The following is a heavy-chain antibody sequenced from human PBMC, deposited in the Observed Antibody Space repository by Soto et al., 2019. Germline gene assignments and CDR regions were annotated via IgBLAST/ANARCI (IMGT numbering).Heavy chain of an antibody. CDR3: AHRRSPRSSSHDWFEP. V-gene: IGHV2-5*02. D-gene: IGHD6-13*01. Sequence: QITLKESGPTLVKPTQTLTLTCTFSGFSLSTSGVGVGWIRQPPGKALEWLALIYWDDDKRYSPSLKSRLTITKDTSKNQVVLTMTNMDPVDTATYYCAHRRSPRSSSHDWFEPWGQGTLVTVSS. CDR1: GFSLSTSGVG. J-gene: IGHJ5*02. CDR2: IYWDDDK.